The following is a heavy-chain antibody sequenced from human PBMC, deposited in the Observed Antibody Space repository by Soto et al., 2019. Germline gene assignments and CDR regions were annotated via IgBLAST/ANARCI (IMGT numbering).Heavy chain of an antibody. CDR2: FSTSGTT. CDR3: VRVGPNFHYYYGLDV. D-gene: IGHD3-16*01. V-gene: IGHV4-4*07. CDR1: DGSISNYY. Sequence: PSETLSLTCTVSDGSISNYYWSWIRQPAGKRLEWIGRFSTSGTTYYNPSLKSRVTMSIDTSQNQFSLKLSSVTAADTAVYYCVRVGPNFHYYYGLDVWGHGTTVTVSS. J-gene: IGHJ6*02.